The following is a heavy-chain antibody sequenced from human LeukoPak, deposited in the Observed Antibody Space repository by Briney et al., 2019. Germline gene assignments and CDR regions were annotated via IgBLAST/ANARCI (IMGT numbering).Heavy chain of an antibody. Sequence: GGSLRLSCTASEFNYGMNWVRQAPGKGLECVSSISSSGSNTYYADSVKGRFTISRDNSKNTLYLQMNSLRAEDTAVYFCAKGTYSNYCYGMDVWGQGTTVTVSS. CDR1: EFNYG. D-gene: IGHD4-11*01. CDR2: ISSSGSNT. CDR3: AKGTYSNYCYGMDV. V-gene: IGHV3-23*01. J-gene: IGHJ6*02.